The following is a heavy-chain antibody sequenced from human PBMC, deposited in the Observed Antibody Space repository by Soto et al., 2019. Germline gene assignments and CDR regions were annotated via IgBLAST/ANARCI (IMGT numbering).Heavy chain of an antibody. D-gene: IGHD6-19*01. CDR1: GGTFSSYA. V-gene: IGHV1-69*13. J-gene: IGHJ3*02. Sequence: SVKVSCKASGGTFSSYAISWVRQAPGQGLEWMGGIIPIFGTANYAQKFQGRVTITADESTSTAYMELSSLRSEDTAVYYRARDIAVAGGAFDIWGQGTMVTVSS. CDR2: IIPIFGTA. CDR3: ARDIAVAGGAFDI.